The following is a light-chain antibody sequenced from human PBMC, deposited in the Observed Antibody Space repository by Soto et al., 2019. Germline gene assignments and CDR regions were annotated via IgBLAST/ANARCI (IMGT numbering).Light chain of an antibody. J-gene: IGKJ5*01. CDR2: GAS. V-gene: IGKV3-15*01. CDR3: QHHGNTLSIR. Sequence: IGLTPSPGPASLSPGSSAILSCRASQRVSTNLAWYQQKPGQAPRLLIYGASTRATGIQARFSGSGSGTEFTLTISSRQPEDFAVFYCQHHGNTLSIRFGQGTRLDI. CDR1: QRVSTN.